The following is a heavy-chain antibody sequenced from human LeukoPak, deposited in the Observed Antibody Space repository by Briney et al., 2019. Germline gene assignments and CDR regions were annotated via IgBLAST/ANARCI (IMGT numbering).Heavy chain of an antibody. CDR3: TRVQTGRSGLMDV. Sequence: TGGSLRLSCEASGFAFSFFAMSWLRQAPGKGLVWVSRMSSEGSGTTYADSVKGRFTISRDNAKNTLYLQMNSLRAEDAAVYYCTRVQTGRSGLMDVWGRGTTVTVS. CDR1: GFAFSFFA. V-gene: IGHV3-74*01. J-gene: IGHJ6*02. CDR2: MSSEGSGT. D-gene: IGHD2-8*02.